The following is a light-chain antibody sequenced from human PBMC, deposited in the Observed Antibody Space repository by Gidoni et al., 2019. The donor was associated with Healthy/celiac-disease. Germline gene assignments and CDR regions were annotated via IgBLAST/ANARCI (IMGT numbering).Light chain of an antibody. CDR2: AAS. CDR3: QQSYSTPLP. Sequence: DIQMTQSPSSLSASVGDRVTITCRASQSISSYLNWYQQKPGKAPKLLIYAASSLQSGVPSRFSGSGSGTDFTLTISSLQPEDFATYYCQQSYSTPLPFGGETKVGIK. J-gene: IGKJ4*01. V-gene: IGKV1-39*01. CDR1: QSISSY.